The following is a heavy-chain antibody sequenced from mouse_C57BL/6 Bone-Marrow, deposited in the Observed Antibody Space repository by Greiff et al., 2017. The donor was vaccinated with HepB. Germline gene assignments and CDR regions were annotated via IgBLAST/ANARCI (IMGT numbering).Heavy chain of an antibody. CDR3: TLGRGFDY. CDR2: IDPENGDT. V-gene: IGHV14-4*01. J-gene: IGHJ2*01. D-gene: IGHD4-1*01. CDR1: GFNIKDDY. Sequence: EVQLQQSGAELVRPGASVKLSCTASGFNIKDDYMHWVKQRPEQGLEWIGWIDPENGDTEYASKFQGKATITADTSSNTAYLQLSSLTSEDTAVYYCTLGRGFDYWGQGTTLTVSS.